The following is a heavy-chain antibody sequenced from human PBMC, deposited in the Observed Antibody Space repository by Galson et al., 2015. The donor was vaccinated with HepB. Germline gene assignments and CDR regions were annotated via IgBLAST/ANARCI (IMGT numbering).Heavy chain of an antibody. Sequence: SLRLSCAASGFTFSSYAMHWVRQAPGKGLEWVAVISYDGSNKYYADSVKGRFTISRDNSKNTLYLQMNSLRAEDTAVYYCARDTAPTFGELLTYYYGMDVWGQGTTVTVSS. CDR1: GFTFSSYA. CDR3: ARDTAPTFGELLTYYYGMDV. D-gene: IGHD3-10*01. V-gene: IGHV3-30*04. CDR2: ISYDGSNK. J-gene: IGHJ6*02.